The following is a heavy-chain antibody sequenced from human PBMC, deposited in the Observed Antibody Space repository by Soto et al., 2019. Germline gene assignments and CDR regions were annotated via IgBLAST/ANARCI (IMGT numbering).Heavy chain of an antibody. J-gene: IGHJ6*04. Sequence: GGSLRLSCSASGFTFSSYAMSWVRQAPGKGLEWVSAISGSGGSTYYADSVKGRFTISRDNSKNTLYLQMNSLRAEDTAVYYCAKDDYSGRAYYYYYGMDVWGKGTTVTVSS. D-gene: IGHD3-10*01. V-gene: IGHV3-23*01. CDR3: AKDDYSGRAYYYYYGMDV. CDR2: ISGSGGST. CDR1: GFTFSSYA.